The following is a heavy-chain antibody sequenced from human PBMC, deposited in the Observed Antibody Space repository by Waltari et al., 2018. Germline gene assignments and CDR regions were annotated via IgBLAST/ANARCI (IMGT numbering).Heavy chain of an antibody. CDR2: MNPNSGNT. D-gene: IGHD2-15*01. V-gene: IGHV1-8*03. J-gene: IGHJ4*02. CDR3: ARGRAGYCSGGSCLYH. CDR1: GYTFTSYD. Sequence: QVQLVQSGAEVKKPGASVKVSCKASGYTFTSYDINWVRQATGQGLEWMGWMNPNSGNTGYAQKFQGRVTITRNTSISTAYMELSSLRSEDTAVYYCARGRAGYCSGGSCLYHWGQGTLVTVSS.